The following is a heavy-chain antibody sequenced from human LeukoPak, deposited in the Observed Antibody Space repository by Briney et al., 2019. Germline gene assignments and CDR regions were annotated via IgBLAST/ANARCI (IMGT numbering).Heavy chain of an antibody. CDR1: GFTFDVYG. V-gene: IGHV3-20*04. D-gene: IGHD2-15*01. CDR3: ARDPNGQYCSGGSCYYDY. J-gene: IGHJ4*02. Sequence: AGGSLRLSCAASGFTFDVYGMSWVRQAPGKGLEWVSCINWNGGSTGYADSVKGRFTISRDNAKNSLYLQMNSLRAEDTALYYCARDPNGQYCSGGSCYYDYWGQGTLVTVSS. CDR2: INWNGGST.